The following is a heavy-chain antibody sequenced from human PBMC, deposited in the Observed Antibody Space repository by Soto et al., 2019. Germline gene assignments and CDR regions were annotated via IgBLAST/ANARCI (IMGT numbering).Heavy chain of an antibody. CDR2: IDSSGVNT. D-gene: IGHD3-16*01. CDR3: VSWVSAHFDY. CDR1: RDTFKSHG. Sequence: QSGGSLRLSCAASRDTFKSHGLSWTRQAPGKGLEWVSTIDSSGVNTHYADSVKGRFTISRDNSRNTLHLQMHDLRADDTALYYCVSWVSAHFDYWGQGTVVTVSS. V-gene: IGHV3-23*01. J-gene: IGHJ4*02.